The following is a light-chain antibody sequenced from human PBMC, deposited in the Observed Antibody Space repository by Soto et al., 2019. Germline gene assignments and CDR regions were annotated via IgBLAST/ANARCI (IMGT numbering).Light chain of an antibody. CDR1: QDISTY. J-gene: IGKJ1*01. CDR3: QHYNSYSEA. CDR2: TAS. Sequence: IQWTQSPSSLSASVGYRFTITGRASQDISTYLAWYQQKPGKAPKLLIYTASTLQSGVPSRFSGSGSGTDFTLTISSLQPDDFATYYCQHYNSYSEAFGQGTTVDIK. V-gene: IGKV1-9*01.